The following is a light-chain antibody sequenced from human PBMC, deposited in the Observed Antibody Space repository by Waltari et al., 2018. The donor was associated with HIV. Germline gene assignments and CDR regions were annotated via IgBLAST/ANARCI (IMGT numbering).Light chain of an antibody. CDR2: KAS. J-gene: IGKJ2*01. V-gene: IGKV1-5*03. CDR1: RSISSW. CDR3: QQYNSPYT. Sequence: DIQLTQSPSTLSASVGDRVTITCRASRSISSWLAWYQQKPGKAPNLLIYKASTLESGVPSRFSGSGSGTEFTLTISSLQPDDFATYVCQQYNSPYTFGQGTRLEIK.